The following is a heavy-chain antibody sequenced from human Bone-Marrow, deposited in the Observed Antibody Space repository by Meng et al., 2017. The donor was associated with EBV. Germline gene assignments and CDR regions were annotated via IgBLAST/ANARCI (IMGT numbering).Heavy chain of an antibody. J-gene: IGHJ1*01. CDR1: GGSFSGYY. D-gene: IGHD6-19*01. Sequence: QVRHQQGGAGLLTPSETLSLTCAVYGGSFSGYYWSWIRQPPGKGLEWIGEINHSGSTNYNPSLKSRVTISVDTSKNQFSLKLSSVTAADTAVYYCARGAGYSSGWYGDPKYFQHWGQGTLVTVSS. CDR2: INHSGST. CDR3: ARGAGYSSGWYGDPKYFQH. V-gene: IGHV4-34*01.